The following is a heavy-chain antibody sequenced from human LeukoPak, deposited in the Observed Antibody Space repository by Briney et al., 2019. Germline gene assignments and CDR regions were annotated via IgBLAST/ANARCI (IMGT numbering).Heavy chain of an antibody. D-gene: IGHD1-26*01. Sequence: SETLSLTCTVSGGSISSSSYYWGWIRQPPGKGLEWIGSIYYSGSTYYNPSLKSRVTISVDTSKNQFSLKLSSVTAADTAVYYCARGRYSGSYGNDYWGQGTLVTVSS. CDR1: GGSISSSSYY. CDR2: IYYSGST. J-gene: IGHJ4*02. CDR3: ARGRYSGSYGNDY. V-gene: IGHV4-39*01.